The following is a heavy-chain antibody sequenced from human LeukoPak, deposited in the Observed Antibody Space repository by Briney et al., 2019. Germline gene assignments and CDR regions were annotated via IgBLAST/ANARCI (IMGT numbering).Heavy chain of an antibody. D-gene: IGHD3-10*01. J-gene: IGHJ4*02. CDR2: IYYSGST. V-gene: IGHV4-39*01. Sequence: SETLSLTCTVSGGSISSSSYYWGWFRQPPGKGLEWIGSIYYSGSTYYNPSLKSRVTISVDTSKNQFSLKLSSVTAADTAVYYCARRDGSGSYYWGQGTLVTVSS. CDR1: GGSISSSSYY. CDR3: ARRDGSGSYY.